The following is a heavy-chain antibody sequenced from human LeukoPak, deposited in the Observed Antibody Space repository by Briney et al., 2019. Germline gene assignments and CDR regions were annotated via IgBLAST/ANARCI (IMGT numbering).Heavy chain of an antibody. J-gene: IGHJ5*02. V-gene: IGHV6-1*01. CDR2: TYYRSKWYS. CDR1: GDTVSNNSAT. CDR3: ARGPGTLPS. Sequence: SQTLSLTCTISGDTVSNNSATWNWIRQSPPRGLQGLGRTYYRSKWYSHHAVSVKSRININADTSKNQFSLQLNSVTPEDTAVYYCARGPGTLPSWGQGTLVTVSS.